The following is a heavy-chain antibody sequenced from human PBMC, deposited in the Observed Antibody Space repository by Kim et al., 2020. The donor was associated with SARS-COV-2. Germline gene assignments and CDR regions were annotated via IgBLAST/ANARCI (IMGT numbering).Heavy chain of an antibody. Sequence: GGSLRLSCAASGFTFSSYAMSWVRQAPGKGLEWVSAISGSGGSTYYADSVKGRFTISRDNSKNTLYLQMNSLRAEGTAVYYCAKDHAYCGGDCYSAIPKTPNWFDPWGQGTLVTVSS. J-gene: IGHJ5*02. D-gene: IGHD2-21*01. V-gene: IGHV3-23*01. CDR3: AKDHAYCGGDCYSAIPKTPNWFDP. CDR1: GFTFSSYA. CDR2: ISGSGGST.